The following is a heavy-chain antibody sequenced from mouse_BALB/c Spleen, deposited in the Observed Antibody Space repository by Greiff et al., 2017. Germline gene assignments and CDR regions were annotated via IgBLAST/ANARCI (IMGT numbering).Heavy chain of an antibody. CDR3: ARDLGAYYGNYDAMDY. CDR1: GFSLTGYG. J-gene: IGHJ4*01. CDR2: IWGDGST. D-gene: IGHD2-10*01. Sequence: VQLVESGPGLVAPSQSLSITCTVSGFSLTGYGVNWVRQPPGKGLEWLGMIWGDGSTDYNSALKSRLSISKDNSKSQVFLKMNSLQTDDTARYYCARDLGAYYGNYDAMDYWGQGTSVTVSS. V-gene: IGHV2-6-7*01.